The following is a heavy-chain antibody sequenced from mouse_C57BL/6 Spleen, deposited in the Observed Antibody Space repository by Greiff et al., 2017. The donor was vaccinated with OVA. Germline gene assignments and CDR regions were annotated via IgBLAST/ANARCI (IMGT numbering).Heavy chain of an antibody. CDR2: IYPGDGDT. CDR1: GYAFSSSW. D-gene: IGHD3-2*02. Sequence: QVQLQQSGPELVKPGASVKISCKASGYAFSSSWMNWVKQRPGKGLEWIGRIYPGDGDTNYNGKFKGKATLTADKSSSTAYMQHRSLTSEDSAVYFCAAQAMDYWGKGTSVTVSS. V-gene: IGHV1-82*01. CDR3: AAQAMDY. J-gene: IGHJ4*01.